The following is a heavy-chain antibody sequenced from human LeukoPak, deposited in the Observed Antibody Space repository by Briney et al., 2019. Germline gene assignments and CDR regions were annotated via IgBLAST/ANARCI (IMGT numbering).Heavy chain of an antibody. CDR1: GFTFNHYW. D-gene: IGHD2-2*01. Sequence: PGGSLRLSCAASGFTFNHYWLSWVRQAPGKGLEWVANIKQDGTEKYYVDSVKGRFTISEDNAKNSLYLQMNSLRAEDTAVYYCARVGYQLPTFDAFDFWGQGTMVTVSS. CDR3: ARVGYQLPTFDAFDF. CDR2: IKQDGTEK. V-gene: IGHV3-7*03. J-gene: IGHJ3*01.